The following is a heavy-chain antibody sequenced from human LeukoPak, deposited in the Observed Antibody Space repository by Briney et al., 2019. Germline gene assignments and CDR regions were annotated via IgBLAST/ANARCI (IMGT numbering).Heavy chain of an antibody. J-gene: IGHJ4*02. V-gene: IGHV3-48*02. CDR3: ARVGLHSYYYGSGSYSKDY. D-gene: IGHD3-10*01. Sequence: PGGSLRLSCAASGFTFSSYSMNWVRQAPGKGLEWVSYISSSSSTIYYADSVKGRFTISRDNAKNSLYLQMNSLRDGDTAVYYCARVGLHSYYYGSGSYSKDYWGQGTLVTVSS. CDR2: ISSSSSTI. CDR1: GFTFSSYS.